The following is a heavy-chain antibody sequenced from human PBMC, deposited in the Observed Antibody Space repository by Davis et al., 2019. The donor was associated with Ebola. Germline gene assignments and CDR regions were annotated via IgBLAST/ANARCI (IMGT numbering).Heavy chain of an antibody. D-gene: IGHD3-10*01. CDR3: ARLRAMVQGVAPLYYYYGMDV. Sequence: ASVKVSCKASGYTFTSYDINWVRQATGQGLEWMGWMNPNSGNTGYAQKFQGRVTMTRDTSISTAYMELSRLRSDDTAVYYCARLRAMVQGVAPLYYYYGMDVWGQGTTVTVSS. CDR1: GYTFTSYD. CDR2: MNPNSGNT. V-gene: IGHV1-8*02. J-gene: IGHJ6*02.